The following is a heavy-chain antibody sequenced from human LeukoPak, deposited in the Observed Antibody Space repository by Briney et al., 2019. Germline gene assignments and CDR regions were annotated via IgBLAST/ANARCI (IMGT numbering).Heavy chain of an antibody. Sequence: PSETLSLTCTVSGGSISSHYWSWIRQPPGKGLEWIGYIYYSGSTNYNPSLKSRVTISVDTTKNQFSLKLSSVTAADTAVYYCARGLTVVAATPYDYWGQGTLVTVSS. CDR2: IYYSGST. CDR1: GGSISSHY. J-gene: IGHJ4*02. CDR3: ARGLTVVAATPYDY. D-gene: IGHD2-15*01. V-gene: IGHV4-59*11.